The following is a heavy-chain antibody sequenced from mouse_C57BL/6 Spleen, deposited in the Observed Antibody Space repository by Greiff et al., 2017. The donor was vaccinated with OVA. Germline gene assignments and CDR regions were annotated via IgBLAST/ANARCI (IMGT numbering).Heavy chain of an antibody. Sequence: VQLQQSGPELVKPGASVKIPCKASGYTFTDYNMDWVKQSHGKSLEWIGDINPNNGGPIYNQKFKGKATLTVDKSSSTAYMELRSLTSEDTAVYYCALGSSHWYFDVWGTGTTVTVSS. CDR3: ALGSSHWYFDV. V-gene: IGHV1-18*01. CDR1: GYTFTDYN. D-gene: IGHD1-1*01. CDR2: INPNNGGP. J-gene: IGHJ1*03.